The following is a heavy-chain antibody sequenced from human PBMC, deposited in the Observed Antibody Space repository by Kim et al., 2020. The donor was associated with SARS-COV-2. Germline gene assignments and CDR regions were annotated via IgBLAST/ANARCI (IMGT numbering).Heavy chain of an antibody. Sequence: YYNPSLKSRVTISVDTSKNQFSLKLSSVTAADTAVYYCARPQRVYWYFDLWGRGTLVTVSS. V-gene: IGHV4-30-2*04. CDR3: ARPQRVYWYFDL. J-gene: IGHJ2*01.